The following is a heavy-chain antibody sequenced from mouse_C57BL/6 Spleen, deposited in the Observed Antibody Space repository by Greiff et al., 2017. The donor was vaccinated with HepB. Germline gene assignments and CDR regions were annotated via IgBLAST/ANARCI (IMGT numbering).Heavy chain of an antibody. CDR3: ASYSNYRVSFAY. V-gene: IGHV1-26*01. CDR1: GYTFTDYY. Sequence: EVQLQQSGPELVKPGASVKISCKASGYTFTDYYMNWVKQSHGKSLEWIGDINPNNGGTSYNQKFKGKATLTVDKSSSTAYMELRSLTSEDSAVYYCASYSNYRVSFAYWGQGTLVTVSA. D-gene: IGHD2-5*01. J-gene: IGHJ3*01. CDR2: INPNNGGT.